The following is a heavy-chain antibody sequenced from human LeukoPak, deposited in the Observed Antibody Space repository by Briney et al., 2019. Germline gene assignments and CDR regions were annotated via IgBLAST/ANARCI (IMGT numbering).Heavy chain of an antibody. CDR1: GGTFSSYA. CDR2: IIPIFGTA. Sequence: ASVKVSCKASGGTFSSYAISWVRQAPGQGLEWMGGIIPIFGTANYAQKFQGRVTITADESTSTAYMELSSLRSEDTAVYYCARDLGYCSSTSCYTRSDAFDIWGQGTMVTVSS. V-gene: IGHV1-69*13. D-gene: IGHD2-2*02. J-gene: IGHJ3*02. CDR3: ARDLGYCSSTSCYTRSDAFDI.